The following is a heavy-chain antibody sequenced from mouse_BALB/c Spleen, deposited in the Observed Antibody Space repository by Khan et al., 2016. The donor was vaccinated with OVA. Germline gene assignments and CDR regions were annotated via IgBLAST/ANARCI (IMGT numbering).Heavy chain of an antibody. V-gene: IGHV2-3*01. CDR1: GFSITSYG. J-gene: IGHJ4*01. CDR3: AKWGRTYAMDY. Sequence: QVRLKESGPGLVAPSQSLSITCTVSGFSITSYGVNWVRQPPGKGLEWLGVIWGDGSTNYHSVLRSRLSISKDNSKSQVFLKVNSLQSDDTATYYCAKWGRTYAMDYWGQGTSVTVSS. CDR2: IWGDGST.